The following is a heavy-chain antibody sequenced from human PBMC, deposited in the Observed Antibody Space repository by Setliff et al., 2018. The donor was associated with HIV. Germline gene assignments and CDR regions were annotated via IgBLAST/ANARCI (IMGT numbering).Heavy chain of an antibody. CDR3: AGHFYYSGSGIWAGLDS. D-gene: IGHD3-10*01. Sequence: SETLSLTCSVSGGSITGYYWSWIRQPAGKDMEWIGRSGDTIYNPSLESRVTISVDTSKNQFSLKLTSVTAADAAVYYCAGHFYYSGSGIWAGLDSWGQGTLVTVSS. J-gene: IGHJ4*02. V-gene: IGHV4-4*07. CDR2: SGDT. CDR1: GGSITGYY.